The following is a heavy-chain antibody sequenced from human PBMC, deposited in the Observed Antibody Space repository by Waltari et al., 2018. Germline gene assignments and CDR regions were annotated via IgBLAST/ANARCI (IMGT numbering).Heavy chain of an antibody. J-gene: IGHJ5*02. CDR2: INHGGNT. CDR1: GGSFSGYY. D-gene: IGHD6-19*01. CDR3: ARGPTVYAMYSSGWYVWFDP. V-gene: IGHV4-34*01. Sequence: QVQLQQWGAGLLKPSETLSLTCAVYGGSFSGYYWSWIRQPPGKGREWIGEINHGGNTNYNPTLKSRVTISVDTSKNQFSLKLSSVTAADTAVYYCARGPTVYAMYSSGWYVWFDPWGQGTLVTVSS.